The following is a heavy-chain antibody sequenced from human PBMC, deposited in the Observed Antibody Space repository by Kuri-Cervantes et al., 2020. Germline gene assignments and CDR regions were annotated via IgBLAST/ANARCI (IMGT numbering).Heavy chain of an antibody. CDR3: ASQQPAAYYYYYYGMDV. V-gene: IGHV3-23*01. CDR2: ISGSGGST. CDR1: GFSFSSYG. Sequence: GGSLRLSCAASGFSFSSYGMSWVRQAPGKGLEWVSAISGSGGSTYYADSVKGRFTISRDNSKNTLYLQMNSLRAEDTAVYYCASQQPAAYYYYYYGMDVWGQGTTVTVSS. D-gene: IGHD2-2*01. J-gene: IGHJ6*02.